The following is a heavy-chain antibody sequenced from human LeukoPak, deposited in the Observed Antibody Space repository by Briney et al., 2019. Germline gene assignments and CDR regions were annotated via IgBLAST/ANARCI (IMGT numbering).Heavy chain of an antibody. CDR2: IIPIFGTA. Sequence: SVKVSCKASGGTFSSYAISWVRQAPGQGLEWMGGIIPIFGTANYAQKFQGRVTITADESTSTAYMELSSLRSEDTAVYYCARVHDYGGHPRRYFDYWGQGTLVTVSS. CDR3: ARVHDYGGHPRRYFDY. CDR1: GGTFSSYA. D-gene: IGHD4/OR15-4a*01. V-gene: IGHV1-69*13. J-gene: IGHJ4*02.